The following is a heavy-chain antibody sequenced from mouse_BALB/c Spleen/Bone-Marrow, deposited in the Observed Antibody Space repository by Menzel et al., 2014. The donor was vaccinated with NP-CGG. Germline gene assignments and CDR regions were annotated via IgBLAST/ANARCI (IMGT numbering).Heavy chain of an antibody. CDR2: IRNKANGHTT. J-gene: IGHJ1*01. Sequence: EVMLVESGGGLVQPGGSLRLSCATSGFTFTDYYMSWVRQPPGKALEWLGFIRNKANGHTTEYSASVKGRFTISRDNSQSILYLQMSTLRAEDSATYYCAREIINDYHWYFDVWGAGTTVTVSS. CDR1: GFTFTDYY. CDR3: AREIINDYHWYFDV. D-gene: IGHD2-4*01. V-gene: IGHV7-3*02.